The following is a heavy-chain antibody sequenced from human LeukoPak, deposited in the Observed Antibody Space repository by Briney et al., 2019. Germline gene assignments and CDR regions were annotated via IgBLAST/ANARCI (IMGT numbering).Heavy chain of an antibody. CDR3: AKDRGIAAAGSSIEYFQH. Sequence: GGSLRLSCAASGFTFSSYGMHWVRQAPGKGLEWVAVISYDGSNKYYADSVKGRFTISRDNSKNTLYLQMNSLRAEDTAVYYCAKDRGIAAAGSSIEYFQHWGQGTLVTVSS. CDR2: ISYDGSNK. D-gene: IGHD6-13*01. V-gene: IGHV3-30*18. CDR1: GFTFSSYG. J-gene: IGHJ1*01.